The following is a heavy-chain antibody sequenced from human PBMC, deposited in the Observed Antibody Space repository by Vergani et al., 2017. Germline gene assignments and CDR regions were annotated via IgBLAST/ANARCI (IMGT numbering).Heavy chain of an antibody. CDR2: IYYSGST. Sequence: QVQLQESGPGLVKPSETLSLTCTVSGGSVSSGSYYWSWLRQPPGKGLEWIGYIYYSGSTYYNPSLKSRVTISVDTSKNKFSLKLSSVTAAVTAVYYCAVRGSTTTVVTPGSNYYYYGMDVWGQGTTVTVSS. D-gene: IGHD4-23*01. CDR1: GGSVSSGSYY. J-gene: IGHJ6*02. CDR3: AVRGSTTTVVTPGSNYYYYGMDV. V-gene: IGHV4-61*01.